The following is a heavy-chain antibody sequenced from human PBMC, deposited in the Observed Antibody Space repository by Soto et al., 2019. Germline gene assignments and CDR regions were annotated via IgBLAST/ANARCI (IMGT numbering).Heavy chain of an antibody. D-gene: IGHD3-3*01. Sequence: PGGSLRLSCAASGFTFSNYAMDWVRQAPGKVLEYVSGISSNGVGTYYANSVKDRFTISRDNSKNTLYLQMGSLRAEDMAVYYCASDPFYDFWNDYGYYDMDVWGQGTAVTISS. CDR2: ISSNGVGT. V-gene: IGHV3-64*01. CDR1: GFTFSNYA. J-gene: IGHJ6*02. CDR3: ASDPFYDFWNDYGYYDMDV.